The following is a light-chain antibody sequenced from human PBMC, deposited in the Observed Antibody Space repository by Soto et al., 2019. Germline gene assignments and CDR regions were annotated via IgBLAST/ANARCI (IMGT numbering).Light chain of an antibody. V-gene: IGKV3-15*01. CDR3: QHYNNWPPWT. Sequence: EIVMTHSPATLSVSPGEIATFSCRASQSVSSNLAWYQHKPGQAPRLRIYGASIRATGIPARFSGSGSGTEFTLTISTLQSEDFAIYYCQHYNNWPPWTLGQGTKVDIK. CDR2: GAS. J-gene: IGKJ1*01. CDR1: QSVSSN.